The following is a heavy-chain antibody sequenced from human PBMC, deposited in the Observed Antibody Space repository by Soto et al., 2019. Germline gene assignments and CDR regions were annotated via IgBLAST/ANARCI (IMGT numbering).Heavy chain of an antibody. CDR1: GYSFSTFY. V-gene: IGHV3-11*01. D-gene: IGHD2-8*02. CDR2: INHRGNTT. Sequence: GGSLRPSCAASGYSFSTFYISWIRQSPGKGLEWIAYINHRGNTTYYADSVRGRFTISRDNANNMLFLQMDSLRAEDTAVYYCARDRGLCTRGACYSHWGQGTLVTVSS. CDR3: ARDRGLCTRGACYSH. J-gene: IGHJ4*02.